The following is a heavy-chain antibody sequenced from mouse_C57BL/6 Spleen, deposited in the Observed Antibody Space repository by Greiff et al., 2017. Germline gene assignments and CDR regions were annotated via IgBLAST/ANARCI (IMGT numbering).Heavy chain of an antibody. CDR2: IYPGDGDT. J-gene: IGHJ2*01. Sequence: VKLVESGPELVKPGASVKISCKASGYAFSSSWMNWVKQRPGKGLEWIGRIYPGDGDTNYNGKFKGKATLTADKSSSTAYMQLSSLTSEDSAVYFCEIFPITTVVATENYFDYWGQGTTLTVSS. D-gene: IGHD1-1*01. CDR1: GYAFSSSW. CDR3: EIFPITTVVATENYFDY. V-gene: IGHV1-82*01.